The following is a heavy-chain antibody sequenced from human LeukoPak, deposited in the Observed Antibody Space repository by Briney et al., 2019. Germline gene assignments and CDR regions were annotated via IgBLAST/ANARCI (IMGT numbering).Heavy chain of an antibody. J-gene: IGHJ4*02. CDR3: ARLYPYCTSSTCLDY. D-gene: IGHD2-2*01. CDR1: GYSISSGYY. Sequence: NPSETLSLTCAVSGYSISSGYYWGWIRQPPGKGLEWIGSIYHSGSTYHNPSLKSRVTMLVDTSKNHISLKLSSVTAADTAVYYCARLYPYCTSSTCLDYWGQGTLVTVSS. V-gene: IGHV4-38-2*01. CDR2: IYHSGST.